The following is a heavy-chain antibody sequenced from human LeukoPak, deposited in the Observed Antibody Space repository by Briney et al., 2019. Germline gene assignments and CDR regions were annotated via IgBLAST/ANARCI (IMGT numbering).Heavy chain of an antibody. CDR3: ARVIYPTAGGRGYFDY. V-gene: IGHV4-38-2*02. D-gene: IGHD2-15*01. Sequence: SETLSLTCTVSGYSIRRGYNWGWIRQPPGKGLEWIGSIYHNGSTYYNPSLKSRVTISVDTSKNQFSLKLSSVTAADTAVYYCARVIYPTAGGRGYFDYWGQGTLVTVSS. J-gene: IGHJ4*02. CDR1: GYSIRRGYN. CDR2: IYHNGST.